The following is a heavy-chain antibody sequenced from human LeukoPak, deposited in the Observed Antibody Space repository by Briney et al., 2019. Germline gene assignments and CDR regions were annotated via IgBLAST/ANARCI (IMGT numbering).Heavy chain of an antibody. V-gene: IGHV3-23*01. Sequence: GGSLRLSCAASGFTFSSYAMSWVRQAPGKGLEWVSAISGSGGSTYYADSVKGRLTISRDSSKNTLYLLMNSLRAEDTAVYYCAKATDYYDSSGYYHRPDYWGQGTLVTVSS. CDR1: GFTFSSYA. CDR2: ISGSGGST. J-gene: IGHJ4*02. D-gene: IGHD3-22*01. CDR3: AKATDYYDSSGYYHRPDY.